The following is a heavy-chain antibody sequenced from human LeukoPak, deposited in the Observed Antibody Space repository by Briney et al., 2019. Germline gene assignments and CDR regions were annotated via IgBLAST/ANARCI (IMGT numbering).Heavy chain of an antibody. D-gene: IGHD1-1*01. CDR1: GFTFTTYA. CDR3: TRLSGTFGTTSRVLDS. CDR2: LSGGGETT. V-gene: IGHV3-23*01. J-gene: IGHJ4*02. Sequence: PGGSLRLSCVTSGFTFTTYAMGRVRQAPGTGLEWVSALSGGGETTYYADSVKGRFTISRDNSKNTVSLQMNSLGAEDTAVYYCTRLSGTFGTTSRVLDSWGQGTQVTVSS.